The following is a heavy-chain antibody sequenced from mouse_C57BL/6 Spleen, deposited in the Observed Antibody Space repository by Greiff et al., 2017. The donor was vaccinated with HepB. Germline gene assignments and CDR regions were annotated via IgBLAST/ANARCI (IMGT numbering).Heavy chain of an antibody. V-gene: IGHV1-80*01. CDR3: ARRVYYGSSYGAMDY. J-gene: IGHJ4*01. D-gene: IGHD1-1*01. Sequence: VQLQQSGAELVKPGASVKISCKASGYAFSSYWMNWVKQRPGKGLEWIGQIYPGDGDTNYNGKFKGKATLTADKSSSTAYMQLSSLTSEDSAVYFWARRVYYGSSYGAMDYWGQGTSVTVSS. CDR2: IYPGDGDT. CDR1: GYAFSSYW.